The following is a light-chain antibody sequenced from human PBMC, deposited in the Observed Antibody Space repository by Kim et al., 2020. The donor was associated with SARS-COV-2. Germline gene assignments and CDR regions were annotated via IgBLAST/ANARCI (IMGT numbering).Light chain of an antibody. CDR1: QSVSSN. Sequence: VAPGETDTRAGSASQSVSSNLAGDQKKPGQAPRRLRYGASTRATGTSPRFSGRGSGTEFTHNSSSLQSEDFAVYYCQQYSNWPGTFGQGTKVDIK. CDR2: GAS. J-gene: IGKJ1*01. CDR3: QQYSNWPGT. V-gene: IGKV3-15*01.